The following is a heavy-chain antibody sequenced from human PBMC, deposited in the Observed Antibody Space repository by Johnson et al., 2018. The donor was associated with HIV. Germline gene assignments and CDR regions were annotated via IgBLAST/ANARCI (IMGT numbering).Heavy chain of an antibody. J-gene: IGHJ3*02. D-gene: IGHD3-10*01. CDR2: IKQDGSEK. Sequence: MLLVESGGGVVQPGRSLRLSCAASGFTFSSYWMSWVRQAPGKGLEWVANIKQDGSEKYYVDSVKGRFTISRDNAKNSLYLQMNSLRAEDTAVYYCARGRIYGAFAFDIWGQGTMVTVSS. CDR3: ARGRIYGAFAFDI. V-gene: IGHV3-7*05. CDR1: GFTFSSYW.